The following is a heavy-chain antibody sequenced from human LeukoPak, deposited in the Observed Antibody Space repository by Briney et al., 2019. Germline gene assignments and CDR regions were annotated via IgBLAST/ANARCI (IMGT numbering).Heavy chain of an antibody. V-gene: IGHV1-69*04. CDR2: IIPILGIA. CDR1: GGTFSSYA. CDR3: ARGVWVLGELSPFDY. Sequence: SVKVSCKASGGTFSSYAISWVRQAPGQGLEWMGRIIPILGIANYAQKFQGRVTITADKSTSTAYMELSSLRSEDTAVYYCARGVWVLGELSPFDYWGQGTLVTVSS. J-gene: IGHJ4*02. D-gene: IGHD3-10*01.